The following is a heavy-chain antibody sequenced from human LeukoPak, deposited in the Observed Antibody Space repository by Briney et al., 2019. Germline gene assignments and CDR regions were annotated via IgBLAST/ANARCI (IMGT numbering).Heavy chain of an antibody. CDR2: ISGSGPST. D-gene: IGHD3-10*02. Sequence: GGSLRLSCAASGFTFSSYTMTWVRQAPGKGLEWVSTISGSGPSTSYADSVKGRFTISRDNAKNSLYLQMNSLRAEDTAVYYCAELGITMIGGVWGKGTTVTISS. J-gene: IGHJ6*04. V-gene: IGHV3-23*01. CDR3: AELGITMIGGV. CDR1: GFTFSSYT.